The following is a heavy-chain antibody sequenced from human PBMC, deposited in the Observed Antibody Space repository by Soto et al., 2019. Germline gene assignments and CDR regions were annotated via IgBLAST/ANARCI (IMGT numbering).Heavy chain of an antibody. V-gene: IGHV3-30*18. CDR3: AKEHLEPLGGGLHLGELSLYRDPIDP. Sequence: GGSLRLSCAASGFTFSSYGMHWVRQAPGKGLEWVAVISYDGSNKYYADSVKGRFTISRDNSKNTLYLQMNSLRAEDTAVYYCAKEHLEPLGGGLHLGELSLYRDPIDPWGQGTLVTVSS. CDR2: ISYDGSNK. CDR1: GFTFSSYG. D-gene: IGHD3-16*02. J-gene: IGHJ5*02.